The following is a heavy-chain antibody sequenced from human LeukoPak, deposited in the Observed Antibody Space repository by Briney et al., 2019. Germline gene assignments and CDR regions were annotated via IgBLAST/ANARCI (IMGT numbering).Heavy chain of an antibody. CDR1: GGSISSGGYS. CDR2: IYHSGST. J-gene: IGHJ4*02. Sequence: PSETLSLTCAVSGGSISSGGYSWSWIRQPPGKGLEWIGYIYHSGSTYYNPSLKSRVTISVDTSKNQFSLKLSSVTAADTAVYYCARGLRVRWVATILARGPMYYFDYWGQGTLVTVSS. CDR3: ARGLRVRWVATILARGPMYYFDY. V-gene: IGHV4-30-2*01. D-gene: IGHD5-12*01.